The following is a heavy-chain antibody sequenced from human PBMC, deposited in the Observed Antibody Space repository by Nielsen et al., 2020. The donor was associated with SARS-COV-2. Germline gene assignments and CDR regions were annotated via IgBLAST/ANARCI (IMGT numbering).Heavy chain of an antibody. CDR1: GYSFTSYW. CDR3: ARGIKRWAPIDAFDI. D-gene: IGHD4-23*01. CDR2: IYPGDSDT. Sequence: GESLKISCKGSGYSFTSYWIGWVRQMPGKGLEWMGIIYPGDSDTRYSPSFQGQVTISADKSISTAYLQWSSLKASDTAMYYCARGIKRWAPIDAFDIWGQGTMVTVSS. J-gene: IGHJ3*02. V-gene: IGHV5-51*01.